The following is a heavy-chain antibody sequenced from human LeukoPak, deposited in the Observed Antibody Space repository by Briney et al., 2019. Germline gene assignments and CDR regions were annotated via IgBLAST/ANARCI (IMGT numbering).Heavy chain of an antibody. V-gene: IGHV1-69*04. J-gene: IGHJ4*02. Sequence: SVKVSCKASGGTFSSYAISWVRQAPGQGLEWMGRIIPILGIANYAQKFQGRVTITADKSTSTAYMELSSLRSEDTAVYYCARMAVAAAGSFDYWGQGTLVTASS. D-gene: IGHD6-13*01. CDR3: ARMAVAAAGSFDY. CDR1: GGTFSSYA. CDR2: IIPILGIA.